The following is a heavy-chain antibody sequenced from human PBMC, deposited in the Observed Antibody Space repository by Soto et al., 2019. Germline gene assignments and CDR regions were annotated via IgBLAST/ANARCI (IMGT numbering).Heavy chain of an antibody. V-gene: IGHV3-66*01. Sequence: AGGSLRLSCAASGFTVSSNYMSWVRQAPGKGLEWVSVIYSGGSTYYADSVKGRFTISRDNSKNTLYLQMNSLRAEDTAVYYCARYYYYYDSIDYWGQGTLVTVS. D-gene: IGHD3-22*01. CDR3: ARYYYYYDSIDY. CDR1: GFTVSSNY. CDR2: IYSGGST. J-gene: IGHJ4*02.